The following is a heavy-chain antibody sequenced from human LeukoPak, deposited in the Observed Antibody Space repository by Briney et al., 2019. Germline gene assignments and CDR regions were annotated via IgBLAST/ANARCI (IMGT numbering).Heavy chain of an antibody. CDR2: ISYDGSNK. V-gene: IGHV3-30*18. CDR1: GFTFSGYG. J-gene: IGHJ1*01. CDR3: AKDFNQWLALVAPIFQH. Sequence: PGRSLRLSCAASGFTFSGYGMHWVRQAPGKGLEWVAVISYDGSNKYYADSVKGRFTISRDNSKNTLYLQMNSLRAEDTAVYYCAKDFNQWLALVAPIFQHWGQGTLVTVSS. D-gene: IGHD6-19*01.